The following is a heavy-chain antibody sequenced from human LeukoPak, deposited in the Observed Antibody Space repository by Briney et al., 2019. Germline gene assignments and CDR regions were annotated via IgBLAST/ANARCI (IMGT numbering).Heavy chain of an antibody. J-gene: IGHJ4*02. CDR2: IYPGDSDT. CDR1: GYSFTSYW. Sequence: GESLKISCKVSGYSFTSYWIGWVRQMPGKGLEWMGIIYPGDSDTRYSPSFQGQVTISADKSISTAYLQWSSLKASDTAMYYCARHPTWYYYDSSGYFLDYWGQGTLVTVSS. V-gene: IGHV5-51*01. D-gene: IGHD3-22*01. CDR3: ARHPTWYYYDSSGYFLDY.